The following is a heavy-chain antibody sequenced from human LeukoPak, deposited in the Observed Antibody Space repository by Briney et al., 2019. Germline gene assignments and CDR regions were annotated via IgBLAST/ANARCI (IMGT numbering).Heavy chain of an antibody. V-gene: IGHV3-21*01. D-gene: IGHD5-18*01. CDR2: ISSSSDYI. Sequence: GGSLRLSCAASGFTFSSYSMNWVRQAPGTGLEWVSSISSSSDYIYYADSVKGRFTISRDNSKNMLYLQMNSLRPEDTAVYYCAKDHQWGYGYYFDLWGQGTLVTVSS. CDR3: AKDHQWGYGYYFDL. J-gene: IGHJ4*02. CDR1: GFTFSSYS.